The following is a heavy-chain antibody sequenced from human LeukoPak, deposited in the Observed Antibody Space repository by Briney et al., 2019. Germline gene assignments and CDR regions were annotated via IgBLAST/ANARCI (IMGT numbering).Heavy chain of an antibody. D-gene: IGHD5-18*01. CDR3: AREHWDRGYSYEGVY. CDR1: GYTFTSYA. J-gene: IGHJ4*02. V-gene: IGHV7-4-1*02. Sequence: GASVKVSCKASGYTFTSYAMNWVRQAPGQGLEWMGWINTNTGNPTYAQGFTGRFVFSLDASVSTAYLQISSLKAEDTAVYYCAREHWDRGYSYEGVYWGQGTLVTVSS. CDR2: INTNTGNP.